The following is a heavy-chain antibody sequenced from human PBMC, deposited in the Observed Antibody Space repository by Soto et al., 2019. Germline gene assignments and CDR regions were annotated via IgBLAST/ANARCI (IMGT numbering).Heavy chain of an antibody. CDR3: ARQVVDGTVAGSGSYFDY. J-gene: IGHJ4*02. CDR2: FYYSGTT. CDR1: GGSISSTSYY. Sequence: LETLSLTCTVSGGSISSTSYYWVWICQPPGKGLEWIGSFYYSGTTYYNPSLKSRVTISVDTSESQFSLKLSSVTAADTAVYYCARQVVDGTVAGSGSYFDYWGQGTLVTVSS. D-gene: IGHD3-10*01. V-gene: IGHV4-39*01.